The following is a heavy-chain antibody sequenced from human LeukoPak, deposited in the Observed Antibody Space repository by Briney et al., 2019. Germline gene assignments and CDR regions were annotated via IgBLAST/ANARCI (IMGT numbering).Heavy chain of an antibody. Sequence: GSSVKVPWKASGGTFSSYAISWVRQAPGQGLEWMGRIIPILGIANYAQKFQGRVTITADKSTSTAYMELSSLRSEDTAVYYCARSRGRLLSYFDYWGQGTLVTVSS. V-gene: IGHV1-69*04. D-gene: IGHD3-10*01. CDR2: IIPILGIA. CDR3: ARSRGRLLSYFDY. CDR1: GGTFSSYA. J-gene: IGHJ4*02.